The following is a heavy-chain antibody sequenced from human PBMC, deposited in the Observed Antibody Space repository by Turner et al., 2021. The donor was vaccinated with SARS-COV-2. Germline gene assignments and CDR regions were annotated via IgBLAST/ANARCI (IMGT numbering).Heavy chain of an antibody. V-gene: IGHV1-69*01. Sequence: QVQLVQSGAEVKKPGSSVNVSCKASVGTFSSYPISWVRQAPGQGLEWMGGSIPIFGTANYAQKFQGRVTITADESTSTAYMELSSLRSEDTAVYFCMTTVTSSYYYYYGMDVWGQGTTVTGSS. D-gene: IGHD4-4*01. J-gene: IGHJ6*02. CDR3: MTTVTSSYYYYYGMDV. CDR1: VGTFSSYP. CDR2: SIPIFGTA.